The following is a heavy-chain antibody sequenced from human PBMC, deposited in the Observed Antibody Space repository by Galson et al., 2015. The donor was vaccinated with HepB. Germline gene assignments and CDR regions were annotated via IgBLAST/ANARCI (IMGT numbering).Heavy chain of an antibody. CDR3: ARRISLVRGIITKPDYYYGMDV. D-gene: IGHD3-10*01. CDR2: INPDGSEK. Sequence: LRLSCAASEFTFSSYWMNWVRQAPGKGLEWVANINPDGSEKYYVASLKGRFTISRDSAKNSLYLQMDSLRAEDTAVYYCARRISLVRGIITKPDYYYGMDVWGQGTTVTVAS. V-gene: IGHV3-7*03. J-gene: IGHJ6*02. CDR1: EFTFSSYW.